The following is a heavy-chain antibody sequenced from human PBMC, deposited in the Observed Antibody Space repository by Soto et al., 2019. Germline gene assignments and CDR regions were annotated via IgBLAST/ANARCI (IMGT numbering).Heavy chain of an antibody. V-gene: IGHV3-9*01. Sequence: HPGGSLRLSCAASGFTFDDYAMHWVRQAPGKGLEWVSGISWNSGSIGYADSVKGRFTISRDNAKNSLYLQMNSLRADDTALYYCAKAKKPGYSSGWPNFDYWGQGTLVTVSS. CDR1: GFTFDDYA. J-gene: IGHJ4*02. CDR2: ISWNSGSI. D-gene: IGHD6-19*01. CDR3: AKAKKPGYSSGWPNFDY.